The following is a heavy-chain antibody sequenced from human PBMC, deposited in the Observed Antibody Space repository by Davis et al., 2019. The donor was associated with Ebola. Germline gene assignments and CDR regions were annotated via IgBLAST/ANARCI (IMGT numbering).Heavy chain of an antibody. Sequence: ASVKVSCKASGYTFTGYYMHWVRQAPGQGLEWMGWINPNSGGTNYAQKFQGRVTMTRDTSISTAYMELSRLRSDDTAVYYCARFPGYCSGGSCSPDLTYYYYGMDVWGQGTTVTVSS. V-gene: IGHV1-2*02. CDR1: GYTFTGYY. D-gene: IGHD2-15*01. J-gene: IGHJ6*02. CDR2: INPNSGGT. CDR3: ARFPGYCSGGSCSPDLTYYYYGMDV.